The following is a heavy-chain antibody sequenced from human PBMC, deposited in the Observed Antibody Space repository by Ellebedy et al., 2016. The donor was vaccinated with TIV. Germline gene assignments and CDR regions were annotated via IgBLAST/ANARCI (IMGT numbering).Heavy chain of an antibody. V-gene: IGHV1-18*01. J-gene: IGHJ6*03. D-gene: IGHD1-26*01. CDR3: ARDLSGSYPRYNYYDMDV. CDR2: ISTYIGNT. Sequence: ASVKVSXXASGYTFTSYGLSWVRQAPGQGLECMGWISTYIGNTNYAQKFQGRVTMTTDTSTSTAYMELSSLRSEDTALYYCARDLSGSYPRYNYYDMDVWGKGTTVTVSS. CDR1: GYTFTSYG.